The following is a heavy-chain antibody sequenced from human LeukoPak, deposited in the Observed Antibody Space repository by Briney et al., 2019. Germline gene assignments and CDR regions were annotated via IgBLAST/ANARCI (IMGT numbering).Heavy chain of an antibody. CDR3: AKPRRAATLDY. J-gene: IGHJ4*02. CDR1: GFTFGSYT. V-gene: IGHV3-23*01. Sequence: GGSLRLSCAASGFTFGSYTVTWVRQAPGKGLEWVSSISGSGGSTYYADSVKGRFTISRDNSKNTLYLRMNSLGVEGTAVYYCAKPRRAATLDYWGQGTLVTVSS. CDR2: ISGSGGST. D-gene: IGHD2-15*01.